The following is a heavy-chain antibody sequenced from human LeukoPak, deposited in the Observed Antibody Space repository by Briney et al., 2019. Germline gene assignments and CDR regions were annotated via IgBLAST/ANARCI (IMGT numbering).Heavy chain of an antibody. Sequence: SQTLSLTCAISGDSVSSNSAAWNWIRQSPSRGLEWLGTTYYRSKWYNEYAVSVKSRITISPDTSKNQFSLTLSSVTAADTAVYYCARGPNTHPPLDYYYMDVWGKGTTVTVSS. V-gene: IGHV6-1*01. CDR2: TYYRSKWYN. J-gene: IGHJ6*03. CDR3: ARGPNTHPPLDYYYMDV. CDR1: GDSVSSNSAA.